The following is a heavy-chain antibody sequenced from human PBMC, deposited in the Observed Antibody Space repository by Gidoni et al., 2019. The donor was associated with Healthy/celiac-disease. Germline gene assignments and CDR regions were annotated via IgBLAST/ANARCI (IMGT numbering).Heavy chain of an antibody. CDR1: GGSVSSGSYY. D-gene: IGHD4-17*01. CDR2: IYYSGST. J-gene: IGHJ4*02. CDR3: AREEREDYGIDY. V-gene: IGHV4-61*01. Sequence: QVQLQESGPGLVKPSETLSLTCTVSGGSVSSGSYYWSWIRQPPGKGLEWIGYIYYSGSTNYNPSLKSRVTISVDTSKNQFSLKLSSVTAADTAVYYCAREEREDYGIDYWGQGTLVTVSS.